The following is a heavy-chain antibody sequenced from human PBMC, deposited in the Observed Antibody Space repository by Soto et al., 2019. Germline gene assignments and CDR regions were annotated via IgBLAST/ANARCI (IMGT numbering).Heavy chain of an antibody. CDR3: ARDPPATRHGMDV. V-gene: IGHV3-53*02. CDR2: IYSGGST. CDR1: GFTVSSNY. Sequence: EVQRVETGGGLIQPGGSLRLSCAASGFTVSSNYMSWVRQAPGKGLEWVSVIYSGGSTYYADSVRGRFTISRDNSKNTLYLQIKSLRAEDTAVYYCARDPPATRHGMDVWGQGTTVTVSS. J-gene: IGHJ6*02.